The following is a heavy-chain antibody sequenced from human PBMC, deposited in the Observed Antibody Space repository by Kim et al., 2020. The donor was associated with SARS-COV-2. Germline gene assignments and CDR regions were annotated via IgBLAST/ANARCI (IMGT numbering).Heavy chain of an antibody. D-gene: IGHD1-26*01. V-gene: IGHV3-64*01. CDR1: GFTFSSYA. CDR3: ARAFARYGGSYSDY. Sequence: GGSLRLSCAASGFTFSSYAMHWVRQAPGKGLEYVSAISSNGGSTYYANSVKGRFTISRDNSKNTLYLQMGSLRAEDMAVYYCARAFARYGGSYSDYWGQG. J-gene: IGHJ4*02. CDR2: ISSNGGST.